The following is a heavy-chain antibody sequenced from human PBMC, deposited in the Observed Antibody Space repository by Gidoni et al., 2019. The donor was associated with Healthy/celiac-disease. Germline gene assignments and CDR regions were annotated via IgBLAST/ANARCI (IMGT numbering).Heavy chain of an antibody. CDR3: AKASGYCSQGVCYGDY. CDR1: GFPFSSPG. J-gene: IGHJ4*02. Sequence: VQLVESGGGVVQPGRSLRLSCAASGFPFSSPGMHWARQAPGKGLEWGAVISLDGGNEYYADSVKGRFTISRDNSKDTLYLQMNSPRVEDTAMYYCAKASGYCSQGVCYGDYWGQGALVTVSS. CDR2: ISLDGGNE. V-gene: IGHV3-30*18. D-gene: IGHD2-8*01.